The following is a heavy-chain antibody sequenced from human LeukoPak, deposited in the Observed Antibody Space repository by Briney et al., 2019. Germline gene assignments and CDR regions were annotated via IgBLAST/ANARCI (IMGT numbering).Heavy chain of an antibody. V-gene: IGHV4-59*01. J-gene: IGHJ4*02. CDR3: STDSPTGFDH. D-gene: IGHD4-11*01. CDR1: GGSIRSYY. CDR2: IYHSGST. Sequence: SETLSLTCTVSGGSIRSYYWSWTRQSPGKGLEWIGYIYHSGSTKYNPSLKSRVTISIDTSENQFSLNLTSATAADTAVYYCSTDSPTGFDHWGQGALVTVSS.